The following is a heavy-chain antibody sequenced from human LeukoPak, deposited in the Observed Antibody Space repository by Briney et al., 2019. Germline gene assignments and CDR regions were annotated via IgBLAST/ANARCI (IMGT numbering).Heavy chain of an antibody. CDR3: ARDRSVGVLPAPPFDF. CDR1: GGTFSTFG. V-gene: IGHV1-69*06. D-gene: IGHD6-6*01. J-gene: IGHJ4*02. CDR2: IIPMSGTV. Sequence: SVKVSCKASGGTFSTFGISWVRQAPGQGLEWMGGIIPMSGTVNNAQKFQGRVTITADKSTGTAYMELSSLRSDDTAVYYCARDRSVGVLPAPPFDFWGQGTLVTVSS.